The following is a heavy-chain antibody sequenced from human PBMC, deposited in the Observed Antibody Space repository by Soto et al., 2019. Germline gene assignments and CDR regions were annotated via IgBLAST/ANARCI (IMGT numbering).Heavy chain of an antibody. CDR3: ARANWLFDY. D-gene: IGHD7-27*01. V-gene: IGHV4-59*11. J-gene: IGHJ4*02. CDR1: GGSINNHY. CDR2: IYYSGST. Sequence: PSETLSLTCTVSGGSINNHYWSWIRQPPGQGLEWIGYIYYSGSTNYNPSLKSRVTMSVDTSKNQFSLKLSSLTAADTAIHYCARANWLFDYWGQGSMVTVSS.